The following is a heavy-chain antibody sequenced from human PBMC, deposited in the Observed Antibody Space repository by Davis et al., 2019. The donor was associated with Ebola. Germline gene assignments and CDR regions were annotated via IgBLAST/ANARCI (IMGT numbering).Heavy chain of an antibody. CDR2: INPSGGSA. CDR1: GYTFISYS. CDR3: ARDQRMDV. V-gene: IGHV1-46*01. J-gene: IGHJ6*02. Sequence: ASVKVSCKASGYTFISYSMHWVRQAPGQGLEWMGIINPSGGSASHAQKFQGRVTLTRDTSTDTVYMELSGLRSEDTAVYYCARDQRMDVWGQGTTVTVSS.